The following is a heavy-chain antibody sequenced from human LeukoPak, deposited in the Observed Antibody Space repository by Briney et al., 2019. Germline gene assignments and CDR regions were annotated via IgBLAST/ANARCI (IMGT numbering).Heavy chain of an antibody. Sequence: GESLQISCKGSGYKFINFWIGWVRQVPGKGLEWMGIIHPGDSDTRYSPSFEGQVTISVDKSISTAYLQWSSLKASDTAMYYCARRGLLGYCSGASCYDAFDIWGQGRMVTVSS. V-gene: IGHV5-51*01. D-gene: IGHD2-15*01. CDR3: ARRGLLGYCSGASCYDAFDI. J-gene: IGHJ3*02. CDR1: GYKFINFW. CDR2: IHPGDSDT.